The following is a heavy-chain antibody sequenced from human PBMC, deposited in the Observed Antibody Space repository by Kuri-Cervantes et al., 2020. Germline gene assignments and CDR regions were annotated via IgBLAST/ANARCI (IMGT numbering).Heavy chain of an antibody. Sequence: ASVKVSCKASGYTFTSYAISWVRQAPGQGLEWMGWISAYNGNINYAQKLQGRVTMTTDTSTSTAYMELRSLRSDDTAVYYCARAADFWSGYNYYYMDVWGKGTTVTVSS. CDR3: ARAADFWSGYNYYYMDV. CDR1: GYTFTSYA. CDR2: ISAYNGNI. D-gene: IGHD3-3*01. V-gene: IGHV1-18*01. J-gene: IGHJ6*03.